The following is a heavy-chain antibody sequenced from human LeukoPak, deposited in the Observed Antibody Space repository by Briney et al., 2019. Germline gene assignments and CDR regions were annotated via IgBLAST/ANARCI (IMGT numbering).Heavy chain of an antibody. CDR2: INPNSGGT. CDR3: ARVSPRITIFGVVPTTRTWFDP. CDR1: GYTFTGYY. Sequence: ASVKVSCKASGYTFTGYYMHWVRQAPGQGLEWMGRINPNSGGTNYAQKFQGRVTMTRDTSISTAYMELSRLRSDDTAVYYCARVSPRITIFGVVPTTRTWFDPWGQGTLVTVSS. D-gene: IGHD3-3*01. J-gene: IGHJ5*02. V-gene: IGHV1-2*06.